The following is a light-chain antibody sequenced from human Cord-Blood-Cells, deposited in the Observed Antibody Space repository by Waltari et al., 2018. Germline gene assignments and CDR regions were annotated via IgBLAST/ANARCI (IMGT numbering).Light chain of an antibody. CDR2: EGS. V-gene: IGLV2-23*01. Sequence: QSALTQPASVSGSPGQSINTSCTGTRSDVGSSNLASWYQQHPGKAPKLMIYEGSKRPSGVSNRFSGSKSGNTASLTISGLHAEDEADYYCCSYAGSSTLVFGGGTKLTVL. CDR1: RSDVGSSNL. CDR3: CSYAGSSTLV. J-gene: IGLJ3*02.